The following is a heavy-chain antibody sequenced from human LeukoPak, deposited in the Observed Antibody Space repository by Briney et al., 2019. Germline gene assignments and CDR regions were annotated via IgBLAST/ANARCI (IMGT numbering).Heavy chain of an antibody. CDR2: MNSNDGNT. J-gene: IGHJ4*02. Sequence: APVKVSCKASGYTFVNYEINWVRQATGQGLEYMGWMNSNDGNTGYAQKFQGRVTMTRDTSTNTAYMELGSLTSDDTAVYYCARGSSGYYYSPDYWGQGTLVTVSS. CDR3: ARGSSGYYYSPDY. CDR1: GYTFVNYE. V-gene: IGHV1-8*01. D-gene: IGHD3-22*01.